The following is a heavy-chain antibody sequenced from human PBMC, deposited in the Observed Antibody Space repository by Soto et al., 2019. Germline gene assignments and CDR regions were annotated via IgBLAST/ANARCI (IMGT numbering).Heavy chain of an antibody. Sequence: GGSLRLSCAASGFTFSSYAMHWVRQAPGKGLEWVAVISYDGSNKYYADSVKGRFTISRDNSKNTLYLQMNSLRAEDTAVYYCARDPNMIYYFDYWGQGTLVTVSS. CDR2: ISYDGSNK. D-gene: IGHD3-16*01. J-gene: IGHJ4*02. CDR1: GFTFSSYA. V-gene: IGHV3-30-3*01. CDR3: ARDPNMIYYFDY.